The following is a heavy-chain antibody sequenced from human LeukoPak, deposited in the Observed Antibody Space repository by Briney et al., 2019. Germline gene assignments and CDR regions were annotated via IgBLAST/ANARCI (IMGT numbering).Heavy chain of an antibody. V-gene: IGHV3-53*01. CDR3: ARVLTGYYRYFDY. J-gene: IGHJ4*02. D-gene: IGHD3-9*01. Sequence: GGSLRLSCAVSGFTVSGSYMSWVRQAPGKGLEWVSVIYSGGRINYADSVKGRFTISRDNSKNTLYLQMNSLRDEDTAVYYCARVLTGYYRYFDYWGQGTLVTVSS. CDR1: GFTVSGSY. CDR2: IYSGGRI.